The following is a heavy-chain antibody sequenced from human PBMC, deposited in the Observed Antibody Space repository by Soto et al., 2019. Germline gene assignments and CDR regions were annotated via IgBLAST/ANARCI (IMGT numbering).Heavy chain of an antibody. CDR3: ARDFGQRSLGPTEGTGGY. CDR1: GFTFSSYS. Sequence: PGGSLRLSCAASGFTFSSYSMNWVRQAPGKGLEWVSSISSSSSYIYYADTVKGRFTISRDNAKNSLYLQMNSLRAEDTAVYYCARDFGQRSLGPTEGTGGYWGQGTLVTVTS. J-gene: IGHJ4*02. CDR2: ISSSSSYI. D-gene: IGHD2-8*02. V-gene: IGHV3-21*01.